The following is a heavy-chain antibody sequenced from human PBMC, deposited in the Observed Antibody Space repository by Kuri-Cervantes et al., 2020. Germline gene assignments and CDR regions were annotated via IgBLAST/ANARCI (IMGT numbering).Heavy chain of an antibody. CDR2: IYQNRNT. D-gene: IGHD2/OR15-2a*01. CDR3: ARARYYYNGGAFMDV. V-gene: IGHV4-38-2*02. CDR1: GYSISSGYY. Sequence: SETLSLTCSVSGYSISSGYYWGWFRQPPGKGLEWIGSIYQNRNTYYNPSLKSRVSISADTSKNQFSLKLNSVTAADTAVYYFARARYYYNGGAFMDVWGKGTTVTVSS. J-gene: IGHJ6*03.